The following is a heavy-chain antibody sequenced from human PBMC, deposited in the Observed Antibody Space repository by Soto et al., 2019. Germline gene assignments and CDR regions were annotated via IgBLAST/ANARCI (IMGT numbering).Heavy chain of an antibody. D-gene: IGHD3-9*01. CDR2: INHSGST. CDR1: GGSFSGYY. CDR3: ARGRSDSWTAYSMWFDP. J-gene: IGHJ5*02. V-gene: IGHV4-34*01. Sequence: QVQIQQWGAGLLKPSETLSLSCAVYGGSFSGYYWSWIRQSPGKGLEWIGEINHSGSTNYTPSLKSRANISLGKSKNQYSLRLTSVTAADTAVYYCARGRSDSWTAYSMWFDPWGQGTLVTVS.